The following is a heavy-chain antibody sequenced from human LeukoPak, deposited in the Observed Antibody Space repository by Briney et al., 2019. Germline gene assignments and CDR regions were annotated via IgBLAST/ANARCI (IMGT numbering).Heavy chain of an antibody. J-gene: IGHJ5*02. CDR3: ATRGYDILTGYYPFDP. Sequence: GGSLRLSCAASGFTFSSYWMSWVRQAPGKGLEWVANIKQDGSEKYYVDSVKGRFTISRDNAKNSLYLQMNSLRAEDTAVYYCATRGYDILTGYYPFDPWGQGTLVTVSS. D-gene: IGHD3-9*01. CDR2: IKQDGSEK. CDR1: GFTFSSYW. V-gene: IGHV3-7*01.